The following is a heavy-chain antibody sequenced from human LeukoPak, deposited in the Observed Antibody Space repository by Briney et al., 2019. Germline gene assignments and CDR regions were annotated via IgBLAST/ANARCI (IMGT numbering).Heavy chain of an antibody. J-gene: IGHJ3*02. Sequence: GGSLRLSSAASGFTFSSYGMHWVRQAPGKGLEWVAFIRYDGSNKYYADSVKGRFTISRDNSKNTLYLQMNSLRAEDTAVYYCAKEKVATIFGVVIEAFDIWGQGTMVTVSS. CDR1: GFTFSSYG. CDR2: IRYDGSNK. CDR3: AKEKVATIFGVVIEAFDI. V-gene: IGHV3-30*02. D-gene: IGHD3-3*01.